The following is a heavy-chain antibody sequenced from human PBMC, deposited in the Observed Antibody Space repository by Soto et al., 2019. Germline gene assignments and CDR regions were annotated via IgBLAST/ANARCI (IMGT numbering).Heavy chain of an antibody. Sequence: QVQLVQSGAEGKKPGSSVKVSCKASGGTFSSYAISWVRQAPGQGLEWMGGIIPIFGTANYAQKFQGRVTMTADEYTSTAYMELSSLRSEDTAVYYCARTPPYYYGSGSYYFDYWGQGTLVTVSS. J-gene: IGHJ4*02. D-gene: IGHD3-10*01. V-gene: IGHV1-69*01. CDR3: ARTPPYYYGSGSYYFDY. CDR2: IIPIFGTA. CDR1: GGTFSSYA.